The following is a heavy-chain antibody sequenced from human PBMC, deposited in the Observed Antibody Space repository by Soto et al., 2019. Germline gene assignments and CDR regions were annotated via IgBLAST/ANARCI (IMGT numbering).Heavy chain of an antibody. V-gene: IGHV1-2*02. J-gene: IGHJ6*02. Sequence: QVQLVQSGADVKTPGASVRVSCKASGYTFTGYYVHWVREAPGQGLEWMGWINPETGATSYAQKFQGRVTLSRDTSINTDYLELSNLTFDDAAVYFCARERYQVISDGMDVWGQGTTVTVSS. CDR3: ARERYQVISDGMDV. CDR2: INPETGAT. CDR1: GYTFTGYY. D-gene: IGHD2-2*01.